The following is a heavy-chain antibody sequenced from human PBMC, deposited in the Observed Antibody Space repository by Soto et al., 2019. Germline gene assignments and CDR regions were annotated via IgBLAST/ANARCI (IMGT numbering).Heavy chain of an antibody. J-gene: IGHJ4*02. CDR1: GFNFPFYG. Sequence: EVQLVESGGGLVQPGGSLRLSCAASGFNFPFYGMTWVRQAPGKGLEWVASIMGDGREGEKYYVDSVKGRFTISRDNDKSSLYLQMSSLRAEDTAIYFCSRDHYGSGAIWGQGTPVIVSS. V-gene: IGHV3-7*05. D-gene: IGHD3-10*01. CDR3: SRDHYGSGAI. CDR2: IMGDGREGEK.